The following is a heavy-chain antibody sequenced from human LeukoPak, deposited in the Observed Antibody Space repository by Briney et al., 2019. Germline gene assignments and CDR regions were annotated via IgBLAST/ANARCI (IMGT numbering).Heavy chain of an antibody. CDR2: IIPIFGTA. CDR1: GSTFSSYA. Sequence: AVKVSCKASGSTFSSYAISWVRQAPGQGLEWMGGIIPIFGTANYAQKFQGRVTITADESTSTAYMELSSLRSEDTAVYYCAREGSGWGYYYMDVWGKGTTVTVSS. J-gene: IGHJ6*03. D-gene: IGHD6-19*01. V-gene: IGHV1-69*13. CDR3: AREGSGWGYYYMDV.